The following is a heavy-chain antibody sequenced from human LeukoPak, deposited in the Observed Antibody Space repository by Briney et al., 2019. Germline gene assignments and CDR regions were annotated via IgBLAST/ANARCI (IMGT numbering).Heavy chain of an antibody. CDR2: ISASGGNS. J-gene: IGHJ4*02. D-gene: IGHD1-26*01. Sequence: PGGSLRLSCEASGFTFSDSAMSWVRQASGRGLEWVSLISASGGNSYYADSVKGRFTVSRDSSKNTLHLQMNSLRAEDTAVYYCARDIELSCWGQGTLVTVYS. V-gene: IGHV3-23*01. CDR3: ARDIELSC. CDR1: GFTFSDSA.